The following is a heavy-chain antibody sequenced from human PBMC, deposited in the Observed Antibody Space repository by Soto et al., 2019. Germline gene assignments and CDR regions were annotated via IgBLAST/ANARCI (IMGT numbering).Heavy chain of an antibody. CDR2: IYHSGSA. CDR3: AKFGGGGPMTAAAGRFDS. CDR1: GYSISNGYY. J-gene: IGHJ4*02. D-gene: IGHD6-13*01. Sequence: KTSETLSLTCEVSGYSISNGYYWGWIRQPPGMGVEWIGSIYHSGSASYNPSLRSRATMSVDTSRNQFSLKLTSVTAADTAMYYCAKFGGGGPMTAAAGRFDSWGQGTLVTVSS. V-gene: IGHV4-38-2*01.